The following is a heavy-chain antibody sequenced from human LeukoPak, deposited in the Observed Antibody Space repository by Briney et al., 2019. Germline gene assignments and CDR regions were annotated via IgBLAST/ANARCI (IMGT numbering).Heavy chain of an antibody. V-gene: IGHV4-59*12. J-gene: IGHJ5*02. CDR1: GGSISSYY. CDR2: IYYSGST. CDR3: ARGVLRFLEWFFPNWFDP. Sequence: SETLSLTCTVSGGSISSYYWSWIRQPPGKGLEWIGYIYYSGSTYYNPSLKSRVTISVDTSKNQFSLKLSSVTAADTAVYYCARGVLRFLEWFFPNWFDPWGQGTLVTVSS. D-gene: IGHD3-3*01.